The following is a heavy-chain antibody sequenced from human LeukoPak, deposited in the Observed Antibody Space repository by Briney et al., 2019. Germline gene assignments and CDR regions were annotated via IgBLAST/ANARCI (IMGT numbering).Heavy chain of an antibody. CDR1: GFTFSSYA. CDR3: AKEGGVWFGESGSNFDY. J-gene: IGHJ4*02. D-gene: IGHD3-10*01. Sequence: GGSLRLSCAASGFTFSSYAMSWVRQAPGKGLEWGSAIRGSDGRTYYADSVKGRFTISRDNSKNTLYLQMNSLRAEDTAVYYCAKEGGVWFGESGSNFDYWGQGTLVTVSS. V-gene: IGHV3-23*01. CDR2: IRGSDGRT.